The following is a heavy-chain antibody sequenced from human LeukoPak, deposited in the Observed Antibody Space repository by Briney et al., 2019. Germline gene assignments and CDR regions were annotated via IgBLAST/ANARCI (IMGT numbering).Heavy chain of an antibody. J-gene: IGHJ3*02. CDR1: GGSISSGAYY. D-gene: IGHD3-22*01. CDR3: ARARDYYDSSGRRDAFDI. V-gene: IGHV4-31*03. Sequence: PSQTLSLTCTVSGGSISSGAYYWSWIRQHPGKGLEWIGYIYHSGSPFYNPPLKSRLTISVEMSKHQLSLKLSSVTAADTAVYYCARARDYYDSSGRRDAFDIWGQGTMVTVSS. CDR2: IYHSGSP.